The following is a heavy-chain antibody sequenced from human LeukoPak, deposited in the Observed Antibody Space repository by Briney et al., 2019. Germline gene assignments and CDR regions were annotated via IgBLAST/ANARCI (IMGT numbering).Heavy chain of an antibody. Sequence: GGSLRLSCAASGFTFSSYAMIWVRQAPGRGLEWVSAMSGSRGITFYADSVKGRFTISRDNAKNSLYLQMNSLRAEDTAVYYCAKDGPVTASGQSYFDYWGQGILVTVSS. D-gene: IGHD6-25*01. CDR1: GFTFSSYA. J-gene: IGHJ4*02. CDR2: MSGSRGIT. V-gene: IGHV3-23*01. CDR3: AKDGPVTASGQSYFDY.